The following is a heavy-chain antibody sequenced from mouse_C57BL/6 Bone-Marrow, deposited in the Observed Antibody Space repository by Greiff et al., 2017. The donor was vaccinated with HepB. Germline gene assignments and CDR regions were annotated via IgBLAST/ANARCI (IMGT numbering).Heavy chain of an antibody. CDR2: INPDSSTI. D-gene: IGHD1-1*01. CDR1: GIDFSRYW. Sequence: EVKLVESGGGLVQPGGSLKLSCAASGIDFSRYWMSWVRRAPGKGLEWIGEINPDSSTINYAPSLKDKFIISRDNAKNTLYLQMSKVRSEDTALYYCARKANYYGSSYVYAMDYWGQGTSVTVSS. J-gene: IGHJ4*01. V-gene: IGHV4-1*01. CDR3: ARKANYYGSSYVYAMDY.